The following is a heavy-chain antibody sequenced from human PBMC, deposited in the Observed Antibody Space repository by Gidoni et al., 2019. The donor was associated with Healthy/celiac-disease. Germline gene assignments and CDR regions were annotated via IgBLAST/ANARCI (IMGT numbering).Heavy chain of an antibody. CDR1: GFTFSNAW. D-gene: IGHD6-13*01. J-gene: IGHJ5*02. Sequence: EVQLVESGGGLVKPGGSLRLSCAASGFTFSNAWMSWVRQAPGKGLEWVGRIKSKTDGGTTDYAAPVKGRFTISRDDSKNTLYLQMNSLKTEDTAVYYCTTDFIAGGYDNWFDPWGQGTLVTVSS. V-gene: IGHV3-15*01. CDR2: IKSKTDGGTT. CDR3: TTDFIAGGYDNWFDP.